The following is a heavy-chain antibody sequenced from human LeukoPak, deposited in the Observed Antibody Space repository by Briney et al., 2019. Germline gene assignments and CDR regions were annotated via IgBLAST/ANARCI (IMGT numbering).Heavy chain of an antibody. CDR1: GFTFSSFT. CDR3: AKDRGY. J-gene: IGHJ4*02. CDR2: ISGSGDAT. Sequence: PGGSLRLSCAASGFTFSSFTMTWVRQTPGKGLEWVSGISGSGDATFYADSVKGRFTISRDNSKDTPYLQMSSLRAEDTAIYYCAKDRGYWGQGTLVTVTS. V-gene: IGHV3-23*01.